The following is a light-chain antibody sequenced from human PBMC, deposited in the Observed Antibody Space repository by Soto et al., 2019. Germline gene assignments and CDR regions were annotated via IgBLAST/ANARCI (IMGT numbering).Light chain of an antibody. CDR1: SSNIRNNT. J-gene: IGLJ3*02. V-gene: IGLV1-44*01. CDR2: SNN. CDR3: AAWDDRLNGGV. Sequence: QSVLTQPPSASGTPGQRVTISCSGSSSNIRNNTVNWYQQLPGTAPKLLIYSNNQRPSGVPDRFSDSKSGTSASLAISGLQADDEADYYCAAWDDRLNGGVFGGGTKLTVL.